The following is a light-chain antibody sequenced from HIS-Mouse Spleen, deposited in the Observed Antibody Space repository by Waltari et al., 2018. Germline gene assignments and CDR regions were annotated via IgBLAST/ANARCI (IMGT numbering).Light chain of an antibody. V-gene: IGLV3-19*01. CDR1: RLRSYY. J-gene: IGLJ2*01. CDR3: NSRDSSGNHVV. Sequence: SSELTQDPAVSVALGQTVRITCQGDRLRSYYARRDQQKPGTPPVLSIYGKNNRPSGIPDRFSGSSSGNTASLTITGAQAEDEADYYCNSRDSSGNHVVFGGGTKLTVL. CDR2: GKN.